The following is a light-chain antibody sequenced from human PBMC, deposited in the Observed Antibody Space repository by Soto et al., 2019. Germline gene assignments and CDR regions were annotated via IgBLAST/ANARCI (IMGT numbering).Light chain of an antibody. CDR1: SSNIGASYD. Sequence: QSVLTQPPSVSEAPGQRVTISCTGSSSNIGASYDAHWYQQVPGTTPKLLIYENNNRPSRDPDRFSGSKSGTSASLAITGLQAEDEAEYDCQSYDSSLSGYVFGTGTKLTVL. CDR3: QSYDSSLSGYV. CDR2: ENN. J-gene: IGLJ1*01. V-gene: IGLV1-40*01.